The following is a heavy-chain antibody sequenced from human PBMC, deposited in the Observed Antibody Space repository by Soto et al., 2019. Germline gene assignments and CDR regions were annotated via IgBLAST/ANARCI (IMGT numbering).Heavy chain of an antibody. CDR1: XYXXXXXX. D-gene: IGHD3-3*01. Sequence: GESLXISXXGSXYXXXXXXXXXXXQMPGKXXXWMXXXVPGDSGHSYRPSFQGQVTISADKSISTAYLQWSSLKASDTAMYYCARLRDDFWSGYSRHFDYWGQGTLVTVSS. CDR3: ARLRDDFWSGYSRHFDY. V-gene: IGHV5-51*01. CDR2: XVPGDSGH. J-gene: IGHJ4*02.